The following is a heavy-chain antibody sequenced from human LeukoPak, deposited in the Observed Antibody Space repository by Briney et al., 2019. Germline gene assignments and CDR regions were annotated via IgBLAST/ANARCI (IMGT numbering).Heavy chain of an antibody. CDR1: GGSISSSSDY. V-gene: IGHV4-39*07. CDR2: MYSSGS. D-gene: IGHD3-10*01. J-gene: IGHJ5*02. Sequence: PSETLSLTCTVSGGSISSSSDYWGWIRQAPGKGLEWIGRMYSSGSNYNPSLKSRVTMSIDTSTNQLSLKLSSVTAADTAVYYCARDSGTTGEVKFDPWGQGTLVTVSS. CDR3: ARDSGTTGEVKFDP.